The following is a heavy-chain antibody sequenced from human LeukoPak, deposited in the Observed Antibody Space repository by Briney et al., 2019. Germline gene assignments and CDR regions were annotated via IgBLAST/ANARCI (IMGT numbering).Heavy chain of an antibody. Sequence: GGSLRLFCAVSGFPFRNYWMTWVRQAPGKGLEGGANMNQDGSEKNYVDSVKGRFTISRDNAKNSLYLQMNSQRAEDTAVYYCARDQDAHSSGWYGVFDYWGQGTLVTVSS. CDR2: MNQDGSEK. CDR3: ARDQDAHSSGWYGVFDY. CDR1: GFPFRNYW. D-gene: IGHD6-19*01. J-gene: IGHJ4*02. V-gene: IGHV3-7*05.